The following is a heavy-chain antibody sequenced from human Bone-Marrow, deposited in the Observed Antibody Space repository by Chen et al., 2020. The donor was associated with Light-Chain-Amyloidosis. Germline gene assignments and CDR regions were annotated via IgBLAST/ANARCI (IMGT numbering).Heavy chain of an antibody. V-gene: IGHV3-30*04. CDR3: AREEYCSSSSCPFDY. Sequence: QVQLVESGGGVVQPGRSLRLSCAASGFTFSSYAMDWVRQAPGKGLGWVAVISFHERNKYYADSVKGRFTISRDNSKNTLYLQMNSLRAEDTAVYYCAREEYCSSSSCPFDYWGQGTLVTVSS. D-gene: IGHD2-2*01. J-gene: IGHJ4*02. CDR1: GFTFSSYA. CDR2: ISFHERNK.